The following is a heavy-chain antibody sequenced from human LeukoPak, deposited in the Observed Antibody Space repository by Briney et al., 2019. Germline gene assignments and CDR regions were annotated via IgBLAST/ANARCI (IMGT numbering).Heavy chain of an antibody. J-gene: IGHJ5*02. CDR2: IYHSGST. V-gene: IGHV4-30-2*01. CDR1: GGSISSGGYP. CDR3: ARRGVYNWFDP. Sequence: PSQTLSLTCAVSGGSISSGGYPWSWIRQPPGKGLEWIGYIYHSGSTYYNPSLKSRVTISVDRSKNQFSLKLSSVTAADTAVYYCARRGVYNWFDPWGQGTLVTVSS. D-gene: IGHD5-12*01.